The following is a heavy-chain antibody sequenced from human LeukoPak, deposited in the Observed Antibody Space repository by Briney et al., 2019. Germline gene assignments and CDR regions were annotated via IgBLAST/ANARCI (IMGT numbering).Heavy chain of an antibody. Sequence: GGSLRLSCAASGFSFRNYAMNWVRQAPGKGLEWVSSISSSSSYIYYADSVKGRFTISRDNAKNSLYLQMNSLRAEDTAVYYCARDLQGALWFGELFPGWFDPWGQGTLVTVSS. CDR3: ARDLQGALWFGELFPGWFDP. D-gene: IGHD3-10*01. V-gene: IGHV3-21*01. CDR2: ISSSSSYI. CDR1: GFSFRNYA. J-gene: IGHJ5*02.